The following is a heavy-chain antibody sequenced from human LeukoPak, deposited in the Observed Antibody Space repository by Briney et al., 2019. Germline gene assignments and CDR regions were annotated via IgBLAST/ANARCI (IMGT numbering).Heavy chain of an antibody. CDR1: GFTFDDYA. V-gene: IGHV3-9*01. CDR3: AKDISCSGGGCYSTYYYYDMDV. D-gene: IGHD2-15*01. Sequence: GGSLRLSCAASGFTFDDYAMHWVRQAPGKGLEWVSGISWNSGSIGYADSVKGRFTISRDNAKNSLYLQMNSLRPEDTALYYCAKDISCSGGGCYSTYYYYDMDVWGQGTTVTVSS. J-gene: IGHJ6*02. CDR2: ISWNSGSI.